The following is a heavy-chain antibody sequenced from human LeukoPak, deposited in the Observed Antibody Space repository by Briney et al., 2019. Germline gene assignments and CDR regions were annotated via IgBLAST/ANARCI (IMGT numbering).Heavy chain of an antibody. CDR3: AIAVAKRHYYYYYYMDV. J-gene: IGHJ6*03. D-gene: IGHD5-24*01. V-gene: IGHV1-8*01. CDR1: VYTFTSYD. Sequence: ASVKVSCKASVYTFTSYDINGVRQATGQGLEWMGWMNPNSGNTGYAQKFQGRVTMTRNNTISTAYIELSRVRSEDTAVYYSAIAVAKRHYYYYYYMDVWGKGTTVTVSS. CDR2: MNPNSGNT.